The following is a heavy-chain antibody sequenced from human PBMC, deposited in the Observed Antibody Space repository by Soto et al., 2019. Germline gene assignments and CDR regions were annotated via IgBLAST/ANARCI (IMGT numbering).Heavy chain of an antibody. Sequence: GESLKISCKGSGYSFTSYWIGWVRQMPGKGLGWMGIIYPGDSDTRYSPSFQGQVTISADKSISTAYLQWSSLKASDTAMYYCARRAIADCSGGSCYQFDPWGQGTLVTVS. CDR3: ARRAIADCSGGSCYQFDP. CDR2: IYPGDSDT. J-gene: IGHJ5*02. CDR1: GYSFTSYW. V-gene: IGHV5-51*01. D-gene: IGHD2-15*01.